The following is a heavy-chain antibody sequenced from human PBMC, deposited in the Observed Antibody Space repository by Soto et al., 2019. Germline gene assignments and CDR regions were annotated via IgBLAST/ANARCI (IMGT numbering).Heavy chain of an antibody. Sequence: SETLSLTCTVSGGSISSYYWGWIRQPPGKGLEWIGYIYYSGSTNYNPSLKSRVTISVDTSKNQFSLKLSSVTAADTAVYYCARVLSSSWPTYYYYGMDVWGQGTTVTVSS. D-gene: IGHD6-13*01. CDR3: ARVLSSSWPTYYYYGMDV. CDR1: GGSISSYY. J-gene: IGHJ6*02. CDR2: IYYSGST. V-gene: IGHV4-59*01.